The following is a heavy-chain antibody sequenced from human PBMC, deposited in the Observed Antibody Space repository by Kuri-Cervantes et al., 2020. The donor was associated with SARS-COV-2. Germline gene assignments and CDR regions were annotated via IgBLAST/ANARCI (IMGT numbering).Heavy chain of an antibody. CDR3: ARVSVADGTMVQGPWAFDI. Sequence: SETLSLTCAVYGGSFSGYYWSWIRQPPGKGLEWIGYIYYSGSTNYNPSLKSRVTISVDTSKNQFSLKLSSVTAADTAVYYCARVSVADGTMVQGPWAFDIWGQGTRVTGSS. J-gene: IGHJ3*02. CDR1: GGSFSGYY. CDR2: IYYSGST. D-gene: IGHD3-10*01. V-gene: IGHV4-59*01.